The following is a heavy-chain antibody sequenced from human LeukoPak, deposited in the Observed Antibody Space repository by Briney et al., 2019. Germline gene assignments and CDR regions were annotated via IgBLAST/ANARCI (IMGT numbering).Heavy chain of an antibody. CDR2: IYYSGST. V-gene: IGHV4-59*11. CDR3: ARAPGYGSGSFHYYMDV. CDR1: GGSISSHY. Sequence: SETLSLTCTVSGGSISSHYWSWIRQPPGKGLEWIGYIYYSGSTNYNPSLKSRVTISVDTSKNQFSLKLSSVTVADTAVYYCARAPGYGSGSFHYYMDVWGKGTTVTVS. J-gene: IGHJ6*03. D-gene: IGHD3-10*01.